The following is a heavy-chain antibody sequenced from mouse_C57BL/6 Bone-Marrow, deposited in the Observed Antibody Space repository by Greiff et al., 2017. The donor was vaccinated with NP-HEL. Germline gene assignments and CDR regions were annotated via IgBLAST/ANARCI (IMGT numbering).Heavy chain of an antibody. Sequence: VQLQQSGAELVRPGASVKLSCTASGFNIKDDYMHWVKQRPEQGLEWIGWIDPENGDTEYASKFQGKATITADTSSNTAYLQLSSLTAEDTAVYYGTTTHWVYFDYWGQGTTLTVSS. D-gene: IGHD4-1*01. V-gene: IGHV14-4*01. J-gene: IGHJ2*01. CDR3: TTTHWVYFDY. CDR2: IDPENGDT. CDR1: GFNIKDDY.